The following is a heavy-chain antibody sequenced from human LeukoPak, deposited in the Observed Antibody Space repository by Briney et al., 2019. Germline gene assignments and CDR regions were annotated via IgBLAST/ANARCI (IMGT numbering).Heavy chain of an antibody. CDR3: ARALRVGGFDP. CDR2: INAGHANT. Sequence: GASVKVSCKTSGYTFTNYAIHWVRQAPGQTLEWMGWINAGHANTKYSEKLQGRITITRDTSASTAYMELSSLTSEDMAVYYCARALRVGGFDPWGQGTLVTVSS. CDR1: GYTFTNYA. J-gene: IGHJ5*02. V-gene: IGHV1-3*01.